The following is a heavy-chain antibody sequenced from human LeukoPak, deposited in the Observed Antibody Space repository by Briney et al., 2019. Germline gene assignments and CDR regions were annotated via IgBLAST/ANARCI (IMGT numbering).Heavy chain of an antibody. D-gene: IGHD2-2*01. CDR1: GYTFTGYY. V-gene: IGHV1-2*02. Sequence: ASVKVSCKASGYTFTGYYMHWVRQAPGQGLEWMGWINPNSGGTNYAQKFQGRVTMTRDTSISTAYMELSRLRSDDTAVYYCAREGYCSSTSCYLAGANRFDPWGQGTLVTVSS. CDR3: AREGYCSSTSCYLAGANRFDP. J-gene: IGHJ5*02. CDR2: INPNSGGT.